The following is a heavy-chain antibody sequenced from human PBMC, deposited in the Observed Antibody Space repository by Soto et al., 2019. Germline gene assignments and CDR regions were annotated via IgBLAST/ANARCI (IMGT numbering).Heavy chain of an antibody. CDR1: GFTFRSYT. D-gene: IGHD2-8*01. CDR3: AKEIVLMSGDAFDI. V-gene: IGHV3-23*01. J-gene: IGHJ3*02. CDR2: IIGGNGDT. Sequence: GGSLRLSCAASGFTFRSYTMSWVRQAPGKGLEWVSSIIGGNGDTFYADSVTGRFTISRDNSKNTLYLQMNSLRAEDTAVYYCAKEIVLMSGDAFDIWGQGTMVTVSS.